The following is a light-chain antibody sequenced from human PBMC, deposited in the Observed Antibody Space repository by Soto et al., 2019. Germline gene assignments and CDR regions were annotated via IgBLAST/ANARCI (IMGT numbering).Light chain of an antibody. V-gene: IGLV1-44*01. CDR2: SNN. Sequence: QSVLTQPPSASGTPGQRATISCSGSSSNIGSNTVNWYQQLPGTAPKLLIYSNNQRPSGVPDRFSGSKSGTSASLAISGLQSEDEADYYCAAWDDSLNALFGGGTQLTVL. J-gene: IGLJ2*01. CDR3: AAWDDSLNAL. CDR1: SSNIGSNT.